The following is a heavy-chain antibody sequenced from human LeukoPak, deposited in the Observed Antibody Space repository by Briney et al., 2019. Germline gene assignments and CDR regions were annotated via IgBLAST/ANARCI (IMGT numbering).Heavy chain of an antibody. CDR3: ARGDSSGWYWLDY. Sequence: GMSLRLSCAASGXTFSSYGMHWVRQAPGKGLEWAAVIWYDGSNKYYADSVKGRFTISRDNSKNTPYLQMNSLRAEDTAVYYCARGDSSGWYWLDYWGQGTLVTVSS. D-gene: IGHD6-19*01. CDR1: GXTFSSYG. J-gene: IGHJ4*02. V-gene: IGHV3-33*01. CDR2: IWYDGSNK.